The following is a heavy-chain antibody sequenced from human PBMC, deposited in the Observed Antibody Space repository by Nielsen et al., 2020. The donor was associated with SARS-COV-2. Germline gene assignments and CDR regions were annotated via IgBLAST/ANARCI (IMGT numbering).Heavy chain of an antibody. D-gene: IGHD2-2*01. CDR2: ISAYNGNT. CDR3: ARNGKYQLLEWGKGDYYMDV. Sequence: WVRQAPGQGLEWMGWISAYNGNTNYAQKLQGRVTMTTDTSTSTAYMELRSLRSDDTAVYYCARNGKYQLLEWGKGDYYMDVWGKGTTVTVSS. J-gene: IGHJ6*03. V-gene: IGHV1-18*01.